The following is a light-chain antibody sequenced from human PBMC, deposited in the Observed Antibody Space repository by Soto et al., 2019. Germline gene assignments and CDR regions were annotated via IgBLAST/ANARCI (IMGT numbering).Light chain of an antibody. Sequence: QSALTQPGSVSGSPGQSITISCTGTSSDLGGYNYVSWYQQQPGKAPKLMIYEVSNRPSGDSNRFSGSKSGNTASLTISGLHAEDEADYYCSSYTSSSYVVFGGGTKLTVL. CDR1: SSDLGGYNY. V-gene: IGLV2-14*01. CDR3: SSYTSSSYVV. J-gene: IGLJ2*01. CDR2: EVS.